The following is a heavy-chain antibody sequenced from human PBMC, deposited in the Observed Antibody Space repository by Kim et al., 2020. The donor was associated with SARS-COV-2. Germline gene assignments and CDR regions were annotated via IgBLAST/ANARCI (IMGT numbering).Heavy chain of an antibody. V-gene: IGHV4-31*02. D-gene: IGHD3-22*01. CDR3: ARDRAYYDSSGYYAAFDI. Sequence: KSRGTISVDTSKNQFSLKRSSVTAADTAVYYCARDRAYYDSSGYYAAFDIWGQGTMVTVSS. J-gene: IGHJ3*02.